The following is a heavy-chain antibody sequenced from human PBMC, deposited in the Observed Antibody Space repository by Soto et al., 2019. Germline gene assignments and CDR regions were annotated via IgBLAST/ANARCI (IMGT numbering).Heavy chain of an antibody. J-gene: IGHJ3*02. D-gene: IGHD2-15*01. CDR1: GYTFTGYY. CDR2: INPNSGGT. Sequence: QVQLVQSGAEVKKPGASVKVSCKASGYTFTGYYMHWVRQASGQGLEWMGWINPNSGGTNYAQKFQGWVTMTRDTSISTAYMELSRLRSDDTAVYYCARVRCSGGSCHNDAFDIWGQGTMVTVSS. V-gene: IGHV1-2*04. CDR3: ARVRCSGGSCHNDAFDI.